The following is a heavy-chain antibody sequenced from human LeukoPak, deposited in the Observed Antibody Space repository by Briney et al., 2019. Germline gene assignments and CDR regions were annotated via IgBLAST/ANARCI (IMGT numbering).Heavy chain of an antibody. V-gene: IGHV5-51*01. CDR2: IYPGDSDT. J-gene: IGHJ4*02. Sequence: GESLKISCKGSGFSFSTNWIAWVRQMPGKGLEWMGTIYPGDSDTRYSPSFQGQVTISGDKSISTAYLQWSSLKASDTAIYYCARRGATDGVVTTPHFDYWGQGTLVTVSS. D-gene: IGHD3-3*01. CDR3: ARRGATDGVVTTPHFDY. CDR1: GFSFSTNW.